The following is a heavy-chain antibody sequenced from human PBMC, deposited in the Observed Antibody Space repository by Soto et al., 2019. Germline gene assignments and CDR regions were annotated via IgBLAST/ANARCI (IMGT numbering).Heavy chain of an antibody. J-gene: IGHJ4*02. Sequence: QVQLVQSGGEVKKPGASLKVSCKASGYDFFNYGISWVRQAPGQGPEWMGCIAGDDGNTDYAQDLLGRVTMTTDTSTNTAYMELRGLTSDDTAIYYCARRTLGSSIGIGDYWGQGVLVTVSS. CDR1: GYDFFNYG. D-gene: IGHD1-1*01. CDR3: ARRTLGSSIGIGDY. V-gene: IGHV1-18*01. CDR2: IAGDDGNT.